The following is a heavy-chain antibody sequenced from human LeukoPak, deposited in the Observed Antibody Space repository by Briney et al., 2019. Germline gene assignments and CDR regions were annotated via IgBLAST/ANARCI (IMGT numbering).Heavy chain of an antibody. Sequence: PGGSLRLSCAASGFTFSDYYMSWIRQAPGKGLEWVSYISSSGSTIYYADSVKGRFTISRDNAKNSLYLQMNSLRAEDTAVYYCARVPYDDLDYFDYWGQGTLVTVSS. J-gene: IGHJ4*02. CDR3: ARVPYDDLDYFDY. V-gene: IGHV3-11*01. D-gene: IGHD4-17*01. CDR2: ISSSGSTI. CDR1: GFTFSDYY.